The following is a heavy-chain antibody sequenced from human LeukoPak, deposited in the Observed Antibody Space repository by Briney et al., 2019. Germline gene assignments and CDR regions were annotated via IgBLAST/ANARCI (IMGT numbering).Heavy chain of an antibody. CDR1: GFTFRNYG. Sequence: GGSLRLSCAGSGFTFRNYGIHWVRQAPGKGLEWVAVISYEGSLKYYAGSVEGRFIISRDNSKNTVYLQMNSLRAEDTAVYYCAKERTGPNGGYAPLDYWGQGTLVTVSS. CDR2: ISYEGSLK. CDR3: AKERTGPNGGYAPLDY. J-gene: IGHJ4*02. D-gene: IGHD5-12*01. V-gene: IGHV3-30*18.